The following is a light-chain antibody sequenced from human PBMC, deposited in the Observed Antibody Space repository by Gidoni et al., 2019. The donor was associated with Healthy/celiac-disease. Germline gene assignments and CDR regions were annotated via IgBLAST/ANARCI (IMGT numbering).Light chain of an antibody. CDR3: QQYYSTPLT. CDR1: QSVLYSSNNKNY. Sequence: DIVMTQARDSLAVALGERATINCKSSQSVLYSSNNKNYLDWYQQKPGQPPKLLIYWASTRESGVPDRFSGSGSVTDFTLTISSLQAEDVAVYYCQQYYSTPLTFGQGTKVEIK. J-gene: IGKJ1*01. CDR2: WAS. V-gene: IGKV4-1*01.